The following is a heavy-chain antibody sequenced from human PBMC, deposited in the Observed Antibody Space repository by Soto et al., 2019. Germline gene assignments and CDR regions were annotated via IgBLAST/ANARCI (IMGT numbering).Heavy chain of an antibody. J-gene: IGHJ5*02. CDR1: GFIFSDFY. CDR2: ISSDGDST. V-gene: IGHV3-11*01. Sequence: QLVESGGGLVKPGGSLRLSCAASGFIFSDFYMAWVRQAPGKGLEWVSYISSDGDSTYADSVKGRFTISRDNAKNSLYLQMSSLRVEDTAVYYCVRDRDRRWFDPWGQGTLVTVSS. CDR3: VRDRDRRWFDP. D-gene: IGHD3-10*01.